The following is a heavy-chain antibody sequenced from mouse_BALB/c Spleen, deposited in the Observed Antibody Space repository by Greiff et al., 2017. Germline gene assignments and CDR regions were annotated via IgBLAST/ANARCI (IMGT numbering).Heavy chain of an antibody. V-gene: IGHV5-17*02. CDR3: ARRDYGSSYYAMDY. D-gene: IGHD1-1*01. CDR2: ISSGSSTI. J-gene: IGHJ4*01. Sequence: EVKLQESGGGLVQPGGSRKLSCAASGFTFSSFGMHWVRQAPEKGLEWVAYISSGSSTIYYADTVKGRFTISRDNPKNTLFLQMTSLRSEDTAMYYCARRDYGSSYYAMDYWGQGTSVTVSS. CDR1: GFTFSSFG.